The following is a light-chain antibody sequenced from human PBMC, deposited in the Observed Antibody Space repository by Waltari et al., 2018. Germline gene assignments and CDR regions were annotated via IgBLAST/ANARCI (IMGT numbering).Light chain of an antibody. CDR1: ALPKQY. CDR3: QSADSSGTYEV. V-gene: IGLV3-25*03. CDR2: KDS. J-gene: IGLJ2*01. Sequence: SYELTQPPSVSVSPGQTDRITCSGDALPKQYAYWYQQRPGQAPVLVIYKDSERPSGIPERFSGSSSGNTVTLTISGVQAEDEADYYCQSADSSGTYEVFGGGTKLTVL.